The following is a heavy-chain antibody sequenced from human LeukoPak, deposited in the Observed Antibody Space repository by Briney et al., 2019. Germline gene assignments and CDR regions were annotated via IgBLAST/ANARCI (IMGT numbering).Heavy chain of an antibody. Sequence: SETLSPPLRCLWLVLQWLLLELDPPAPREGLEWIGEINHSGSTNYNPSLKSRVTISVDTSKNQFSLKLSSVTAADTAVYYCARAGYSSGLDYWGQGTLVTVSS. J-gene: IGHJ4*02. CDR1: LVLQWLL. V-gene: IGHV4-34*01. CDR3: ARAGYSSGLDY. CDR2: INHSGST. D-gene: IGHD6-19*01.